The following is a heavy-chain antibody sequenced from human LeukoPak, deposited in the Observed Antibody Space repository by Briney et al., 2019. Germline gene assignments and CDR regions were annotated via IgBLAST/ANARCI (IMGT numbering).Heavy chain of an antibody. Sequence: SETLSLTCAVYGGSFSGYYWSWIRQPPGKGLEWSGEINHSGSTNYNPSLKSRVTISVDTSKNQFSLKLSSVTAADTAVYYCARRPRPAGTTGGEIDYWGQGTLVTVSS. CDR1: GGSFSGYY. CDR3: ARRPRPAGTTGGEIDY. CDR2: INHSGST. J-gene: IGHJ4*02. D-gene: IGHD1-7*01. V-gene: IGHV4-34*01.